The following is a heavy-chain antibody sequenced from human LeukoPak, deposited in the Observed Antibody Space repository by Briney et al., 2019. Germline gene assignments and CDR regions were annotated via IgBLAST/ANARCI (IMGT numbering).Heavy chain of an antibody. CDR3: ARGATGYSSGCFDY. Sequence: GGSLRLSCAASGFTFSSYAMHWVRQAPGKGLEWVAVISYDGSNKYYADSVKGRFTISRDNSKNTLYLQMNSLRAEDTAVYYCARGATGYSSGCFDYWGQGTLVTVSS. CDR2: ISYDGSNK. J-gene: IGHJ4*02. CDR1: GFTFSSYA. V-gene: IGHV3-30-3*01. D-gene: IGHD6-19*01.